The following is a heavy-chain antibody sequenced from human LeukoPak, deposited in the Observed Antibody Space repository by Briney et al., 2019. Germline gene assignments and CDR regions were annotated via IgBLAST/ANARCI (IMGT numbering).Heavy chain of an antibody. CDR2: IWYDGSNK. J-gene: IGHJ4*02. D-gene: IGHD2-15*01. Sequence: PGGSLRLSCAASGFTFCSYGMHWVRQAPGKGLEWVAVIWYDGSNKYYADSVKGRFTISRDNSKNTLYLQMNSLRAEDTAVYYCAKSRTATPFDYWGQGTLVTVSS. CDR1: GFTFCSYG. CDR3: AKSRTATPFDY. V-gene: IGHV3-33*06.